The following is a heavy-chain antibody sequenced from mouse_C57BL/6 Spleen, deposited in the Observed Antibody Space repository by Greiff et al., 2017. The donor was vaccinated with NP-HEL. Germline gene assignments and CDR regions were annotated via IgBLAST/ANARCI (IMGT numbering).Heavy chain of an antibody. D-gene: IGHD2-1*01. Sequence: QVQLKQPGAELVMPGASVKLSCKASGYTFTSYWRHWVKQRPGQGLEWIGEIDPSDSYTNYNQKFKGKSTLTVDKSSSTAYMQLSSLTSEDSAVYYCVHYGNYGEYWGQGTTLTVSS. V-gene: IGHV1-69*01. CDR2: IDPSDSYT. CDR3: VHYGNYGEY. CDR1: GYTFTSYW. J-gene: IGHJ2*01.